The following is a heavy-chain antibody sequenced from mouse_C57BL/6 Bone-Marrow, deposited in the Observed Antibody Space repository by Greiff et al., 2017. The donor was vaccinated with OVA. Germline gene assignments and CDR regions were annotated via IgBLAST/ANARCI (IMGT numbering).Heavy chain of an antibody. CDR2: ISDGGSYT. J-gene: IGHJ4*01. CDR3: ARRLVYAMDY. CDR1: GFTFSSYA. Sequence: VQLKESGGGLVKPGGSLKLSCAASGFTFSSYAMSWVRQTPEKRLEWVATISDGGSYTYYPDNVKGRFTISRDNAKNNLYLQMSHLKSEDTAMYYCARRLVYAMDYWGQGTSVTVSS. V-gene: IGHV5-4*03.